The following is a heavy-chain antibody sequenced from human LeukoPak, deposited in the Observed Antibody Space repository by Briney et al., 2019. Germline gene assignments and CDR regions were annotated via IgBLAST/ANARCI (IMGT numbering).Heavy chain of an antibody. CDR1: GYTFTGYY. J-gene: IGHJ4*02. CDR3: ARDQGYCSSTSCYAALFGDY. CDR2: IKVNSGAS. D-gene: IGHD2-2*01. Sequence: GSVKVSCKASGYTFTGYYMHWVRQAPGQGLEWMGWIKVNSGASNYAQKFQGRVTMTRDTSISTAYMELSRLRSDDTAVYYCARDQGYCSSTSCYAALFGDYWGQGTLVTVSS. V-gene: IGHV1-2*02.